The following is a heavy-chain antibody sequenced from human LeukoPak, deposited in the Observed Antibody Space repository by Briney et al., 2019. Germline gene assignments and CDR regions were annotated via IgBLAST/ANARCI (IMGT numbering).Heavy chain of an antibody. CDR3: ARDYYDSSGNDY. CDR2: INSDGSST. V-gene: IGHV3-74*01. D-gene: IGHD3-22*01. CDR1: GFTFSSYW. Sequence: GGSLRLSCAASGFTFSSYWMHWVRQAPGKGLVWVSRINSDGSSTSYADSVKGRFTTSRDNAKNTLYLQMNSLRAEDTAVYYCARDYYDSSGNDYWGQGTLVTVSS. J-gene: IGHJ4*02.